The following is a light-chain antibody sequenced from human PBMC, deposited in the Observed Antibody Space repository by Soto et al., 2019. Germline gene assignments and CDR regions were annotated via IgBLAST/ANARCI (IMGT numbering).Light chain of an antibody. Sequence: DIQVTQSPSSLSATLGDRVTITCWANQAIGVYLAWFQQQPGKVPKLLIYAASALQSGVPSRFSGSGSGTXXXXXXXSLQPEDIATYYCQKYNSAPLTFGGGTKVEI. CDR2: AAS. V-gene: IGKV1-27*01. CDR3: QKYNSAPLT. J-gene: IGKJ4*01. CDR1: QAIGVY.